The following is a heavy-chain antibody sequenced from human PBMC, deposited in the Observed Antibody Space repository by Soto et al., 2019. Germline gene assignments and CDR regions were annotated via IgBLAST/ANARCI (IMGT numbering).Heavy chain of an antibody. Sequence: GGSLRLSCAASGFTVSSNYMSWVRQAPGKGLEWVSVIYSGGSTYYADSVKGRFTISRHNSKNTLYLQMNSLRAEDTAVYYCARDIAFGGVIGKRYYYYYMDVWGKGTTVTVSS. D-gene: IGHD3-16*02. V-gene: IGHV3-53*04. CDR1: GFTVSSNY. CDR3: ARDIAFGGVIGKRYYYYYMDV. CDR2: IYSGGST. J-gene: IGHJ6*03.